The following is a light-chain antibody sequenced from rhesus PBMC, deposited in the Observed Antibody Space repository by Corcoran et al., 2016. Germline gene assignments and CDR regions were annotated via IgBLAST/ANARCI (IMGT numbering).Light chain of an antibody. J-gene: IGKJ2*01. CDR1: QSISSW. V-gene: IGKV1-22*01. Sequence: DIQMTQSPSSLSASVGDTVTITCRASQSISSWLAWYQQKQGKTPKLLIFKASPLQSGVASRFSGRGSGTDFTLTISSLQSEDFATYYCQQYSSSPYSFAQGTKGEIK. CDR3: QQYSSSPYS. CDR2: KAS.